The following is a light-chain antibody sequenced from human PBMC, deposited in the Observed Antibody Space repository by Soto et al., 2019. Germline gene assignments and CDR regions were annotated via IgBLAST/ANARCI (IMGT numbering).Light chain of an antibody. J-gene: IGLJ2*01. V-gene: IGLV1-40*01. CDR1: SSNIGAGYD. CDR3: QSFDTRLNSVV. Sequence: QSVVTQPPSVSGAPGQRVTISCTGSSSNIGAGYDVHWYQQFPGTAPKLLIYGNNNRPSGVTDRFSGSKSGTSASLAITGLQAEHEADYYCQSFDTRLNSVVFGGGTKVTVL. CDR2: GNN.